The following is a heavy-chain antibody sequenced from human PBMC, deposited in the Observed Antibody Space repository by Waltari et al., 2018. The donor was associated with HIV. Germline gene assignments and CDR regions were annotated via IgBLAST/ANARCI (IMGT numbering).Heavy chain of an antibody. D-gene: IGHD6-13*01. CDR1: GYSFTGHY. Sequence: CRAFGYSFTGHYLHWVRQAPGQGLEWMGRLNPNTGGTNYPPKFQGRVTMTTDRSTSTAYMEVSRLTSDDMAVYYCARGTYSSTRWFVDFWGQGTLVTVSS. CDR3: ARGTYSSTRWFVDF. CDR2: LNPNTGGT. J-gene: IGHJ4*02. V-gene: IGHV1-2*06.